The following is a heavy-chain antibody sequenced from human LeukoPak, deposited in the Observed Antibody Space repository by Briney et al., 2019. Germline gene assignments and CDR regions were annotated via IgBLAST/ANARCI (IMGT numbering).Heavy chain of an antibody. V-gene: IGHV3-30*18. CDR3: AKEGLYYFDSSGYTEGYFDY. J-gene: IGHJ4*02. D-gene: IGHD3-22*01. CDR2: ISYDGSNK. Sequence: PGRSLRLSCPASGFTFSSYGMHWVRQARGKGPEWVAVISYDGSNKYYADSGKGRFTISRDNSKNSMYLRMNRLRAEDTAVYYCAKEGLYYFDSSGYTEGYFDYWGQGTVVTVSS. CDR1: GFTFSSYG.